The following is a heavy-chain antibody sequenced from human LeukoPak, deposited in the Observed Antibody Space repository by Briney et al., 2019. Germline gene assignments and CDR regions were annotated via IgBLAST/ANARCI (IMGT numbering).Heavy chain of an antibody. Sequence: SETLSLTCAVSGHSISSGYYWGWIRQPPGKGLEWIGSIYHSGSTHYNPSLKSRVTISVDTSKNQFSLNLSSVTAAGTAMYYCARNRSAVIVPAAMGGAFDIWGHGTMVTVSS. J-gene: IGHJ3*02. CDR1: GHSISSGYY. CDR3: ARNRSAVIVPAAMGGAFDI. CDR2: IYHSGST. V-gene: IGHV4-38-2*01. D-gene: IGHD2-2*01.